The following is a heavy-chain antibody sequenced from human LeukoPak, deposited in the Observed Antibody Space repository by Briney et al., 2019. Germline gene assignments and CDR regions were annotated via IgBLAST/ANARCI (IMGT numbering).Heavy chain of an antibody. D-gene: IGHD2-2*03. J-gene: IGHJ5*02. CDR1: GGSVSSGTYY. Sequence: PSETLSLTCTVSGGSVSSGTYYWSWIRQTPGKGLEWIGYIYYSGSTNHNPSLKSRVSTSVDTSKNQFSLKLRSVTAADTAVYYCARVDSLKWFDPWGQGTLVTVSS. CDR3: ARVDSLKWFDP. CDR2: IYYSGST. V-gene: IGHV4-61*01.